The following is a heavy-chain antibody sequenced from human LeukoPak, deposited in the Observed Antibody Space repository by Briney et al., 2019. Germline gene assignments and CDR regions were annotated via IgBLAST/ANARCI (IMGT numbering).Heavy chain of an antibody. Sequence: PGGSLRLSCAASGFTFDDYAMSWVRQAPGKGLEWVSSINWIGGSTDYADSVKGRFTISTDNAKNSLYLQMNSLRAEDTALYFCAREGGGVFYYFDYWGQGTLVTVSS. J-gene: IGHJ4*02. D-gene: IGHD6-13*01. CDR2: INWIGGST. CDR3: AREGGGVFYYFDY. V-gene: IGHV3-20*04. CDR1: GFTFDDYA.